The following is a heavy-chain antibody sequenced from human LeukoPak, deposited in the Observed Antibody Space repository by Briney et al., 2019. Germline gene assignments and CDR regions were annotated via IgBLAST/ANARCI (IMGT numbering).Heavy chain of an antibody. D-gene: IGHD2-15*01. CDR2: IWYDGSKK. Sequence: PGRSLRLSCAASGFTFSHYGMHWVRQAPGKGLEWVAVIWYDGSKKNCGDSVKGRFTISRDNSKNTLYLEMNSLRAEDTAVYYCAREETGGGYRYLDVWGRGTLVTVSS. V-gene: IGHV3-33*01. CDR3: AREETGGGYRYLDV. CDR1: GFTFSHYG. J-gene: IGHJ2*01.